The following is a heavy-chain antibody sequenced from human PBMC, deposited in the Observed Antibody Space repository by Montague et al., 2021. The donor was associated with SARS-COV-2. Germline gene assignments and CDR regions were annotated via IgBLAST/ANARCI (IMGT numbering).Heavy chain of an antibody. CDR3: ARRKSNAGSSNYCFDY. V-gene: IGHV4-39*01. J-gene: IGHJ4*02. Sequence: SETLSLTCTVSGGSISSSNYYYWAWIRQPPGKGLEWIGTIYHTGSTYYNPSLKSRVTISVDTSKNQLSLKVSSVTATDTAVYYCARRKSNAGSSNYCFDYWGQGTLVTVSS. D-gene: IGHD3-10*01. CDR2: IYHTGST. CDR1: GGSISSSNYY.